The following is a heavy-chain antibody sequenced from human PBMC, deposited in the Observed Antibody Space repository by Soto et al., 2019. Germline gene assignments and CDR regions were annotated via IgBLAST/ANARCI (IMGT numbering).Heavy chain of an antibody. CDR1: GYTFTGYG. D-gene: IGHD3-9*01. Sequence: GSCKASGYTFTGYGISWGRQAPGQGLEWMGWISAYNGNTNYAQKLQGRVTMTTDTSTSTAYMELRSLRSDDTAVYYCAIDLLGYHDILTGYYTSLLLDYWGQGTLVTVSS. J-gene: IGHJ4*02. V-gene: IGHV1-18*04. CDR2: ISAYNGNT. CDR3: AIDLLGYHDILTGYYTSLLLDY.